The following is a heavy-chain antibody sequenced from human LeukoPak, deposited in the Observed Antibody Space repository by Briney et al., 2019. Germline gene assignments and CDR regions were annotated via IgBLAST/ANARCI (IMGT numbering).Heavy chain of an antibody. J-gene: IGHJ4*02. V-gene: IGHV4-4*07. CDR2: IYTSGST. CDR3: AGGGTPMVYYFDN. CDR1: GGSMSSYY. Sequence: PSETLSLTCTVSGGSMSSYYWSWIRHPAGKGLEWIGRIYTSGSTSYNPSLKSRVTMSVDTSKNQFSLQLSSVTAADTAVYYCAGGGTPMVYYFDNWGQGTLVTVSS. D-gene: IGHD5-18*01.